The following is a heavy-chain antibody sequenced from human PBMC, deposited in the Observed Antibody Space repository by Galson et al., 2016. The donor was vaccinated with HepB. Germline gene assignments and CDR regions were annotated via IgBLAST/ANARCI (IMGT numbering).Heavy chain of an antibody. Sequence: SETLSLTCAVSGGSFGSSGLWTWVRQSPGKGLQWIGEVSPSGNTNYDSSLKSRVTMSVDKSTEQVFLTVSAVTAADTGVYYCARRALLPVTTSQGNFHYHLGIDVWGQGTTVAVSS. CDR2: VSPSGNT. D-gene: IGHD3-3*01. CDR3: ARRALLPVTTSQGNFHYHLGIDV. CDR1: GGSFGSSGL. J-gene: IGHJ6*02. V-gene: IGHV4-4*02.